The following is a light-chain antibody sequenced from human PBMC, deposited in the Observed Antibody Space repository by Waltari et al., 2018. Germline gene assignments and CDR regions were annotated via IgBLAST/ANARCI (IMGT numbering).Light chain of an antibody. V-gene: IGKV3-15*01. J-gene: IGKJ1*01. CDR1: QSVSRN. Sequence: ETVMTPSPATLFVSPGERATLSCRASQSVSRNLAWYQQKPGQAPRLLIYDASTRATGIPARFSGSGSDIEFTLTISSLQSEDSAVYYCHQYNNWRPWTFGQGTKVEIK. CDR2: DAS. CDR3: HQYNNWRPWT.